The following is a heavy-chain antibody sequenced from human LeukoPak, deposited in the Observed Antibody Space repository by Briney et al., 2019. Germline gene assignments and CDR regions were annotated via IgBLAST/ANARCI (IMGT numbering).Heavy chain of an antibody. V-gene: IGHV3-21*06. J-gene: IGHJ4*02. D-gene: IGHD3-16*01. CDR2: ITGSGPYI. CDR3: VRDVGAVRGEVYFDY. Sequence: PGGSLRLSCAASGFTFSTFAVHWVRLSPEKGLEWVSSITGSGPYILYADSVKRRFTISRDNTKNLLYLEMNSLRAEDTAMYYCVRDVGAVRGEVYFDYWGQGTLVTVSS. CDR1: GFTFSTFA.